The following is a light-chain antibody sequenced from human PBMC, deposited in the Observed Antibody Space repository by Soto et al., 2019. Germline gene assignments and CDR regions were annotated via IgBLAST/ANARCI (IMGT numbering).Light chain of an antibody. CDR3: SSYVDTDTYV. CDR2: EVF. V-gene: IGLV2-8*01. J-gene: IGLJ1*01. Sequence: QSAPTQPPSASGSPGQSVTISCTGTSSDVGGYNYVSWIQHHPAKAPKVIIYEVFKRPSGVPDRFFGSKSGNTASLTISGLQPEDEADYYCSSYVDTDTYVFGTGTRLTVL. CDR1: SSDVGGYNY.